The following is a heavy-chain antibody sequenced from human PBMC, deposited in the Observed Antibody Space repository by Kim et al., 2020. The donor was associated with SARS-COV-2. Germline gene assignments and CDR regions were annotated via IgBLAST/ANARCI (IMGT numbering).Heavy chain of an antibody. D-gene: IGHD6-19*01. V-gene: IGHV4-34*01. J-gene: IGHJ4*02. Sequence: SETLSLTCAVYGGSFSGYYWSWIRQPPGKGLEWIGEINHSGSTNYNPSLKSRVTISVDTSKNQFSLKLSSVTAADTAVYYCARVGQWLVRSAYFDYWGQGTLVTVSS. CDR1: GGSFSGYY. CDR3: ARVGQWLVRSAYFDY. CDR2: INHSGST.